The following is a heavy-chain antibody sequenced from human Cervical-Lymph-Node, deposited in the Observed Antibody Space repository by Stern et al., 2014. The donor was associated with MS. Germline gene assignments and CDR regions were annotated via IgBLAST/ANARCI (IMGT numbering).Heavy chain of an antibody. CDR3: ASDSSGYYPSFDY. D-gene: IGHD3-22*01. CDR1: GGSVSSGSYY. Sequence: QVQLQESGPGLVKPSETLSLTCTVSGGSVSSGSYYWSWIRQPPGKGLEWIGYIYYSGSTNYNPSLKSRVTISVDTSKNQFSLKLSSVTAADTAVYYCASDSSGYYPSFDYWGQGTLVTVSS. V-gene: IGHV4-61*01. J-gene: IGHJ4*02. CDR2: IYYSGST.